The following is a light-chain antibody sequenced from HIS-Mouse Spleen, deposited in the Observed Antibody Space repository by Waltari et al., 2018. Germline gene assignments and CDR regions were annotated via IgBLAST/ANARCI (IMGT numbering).Light chain of an antibody. CDR1: SPNTGAGYE. CDR3: QSYDSSLSGSVV. J-gene: IGLJ2*01. Sequence: QSVLTQPPSVSGAPGQRVPIPCTGRSPNTGAGYEVTWYQQLPGTAPKLLIYGNSNRPSGVPDRFSGSKSGTSASLAITGLQAEDEADYYCQSYDSSLSGSVVFGGGTKLTVL. CDR2: GNS. V-gene: IGLV1-40*01.